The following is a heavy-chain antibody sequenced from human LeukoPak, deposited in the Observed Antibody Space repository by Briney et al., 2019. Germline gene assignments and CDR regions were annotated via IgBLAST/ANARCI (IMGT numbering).Heavy chain of an antibody. V-gene: IGHV4-30-4*01. J-gene: IGHJ4*02. CDR3: ARGSDYYDSSGLNYFDY. Sequence: SETLSLTCTVSGGSISSGDYYWSWIRQPPGKGLEWIGYIYYSRSTYYNPSLKSRVTISVDTSKNQFSLKLSSVTAADTAVYYRARGSDYYDSSGLNYFDYWGQGTLVTVSS. CDR1: GGSISSGDYY. D-gene: IGHD3-22*01. CDR2: IYYSRST.